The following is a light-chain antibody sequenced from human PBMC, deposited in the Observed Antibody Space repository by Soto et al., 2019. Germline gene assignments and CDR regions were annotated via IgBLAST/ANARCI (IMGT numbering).Light chain of an antibody. J-gene: IGKJ1*01. CDR3: QQRSSWPRT. V-gene: IGKV3-11*01. CDR2: DAS. CDR1: QSISTY. Sequence: EIVLTQSPATLSLSPGERATLSCGASQSISTYLAWYQQKRGQAPRLLIYDASNRATGIPARFSGSGSGTDFTLTISSLEPEDFAVYYCQQRSSWPRTFGQGTMVEI.